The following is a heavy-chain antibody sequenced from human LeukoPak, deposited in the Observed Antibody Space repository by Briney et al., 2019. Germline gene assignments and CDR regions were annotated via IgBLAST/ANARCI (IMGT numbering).Heavy chain of an antibody. V-gene: IGHV4-61*09. CDR3: ARGVGGGYSSRIFDS. D-gene: IGHD6-13*01. J-gene: IGHJ4*02. CDR2: LYTRGAS. Sequence: SQTLSLSCSVSGDSLSSGGYYWSWIRQPAGKGLEWIGHLYTRGASSYNPSLETRVTISLETSKNQFSLNLTSATVADTAIYYCARGVGGGYSSRIFDSWGRGTLVTVSS. CDR1: GDSLSSGGYY.